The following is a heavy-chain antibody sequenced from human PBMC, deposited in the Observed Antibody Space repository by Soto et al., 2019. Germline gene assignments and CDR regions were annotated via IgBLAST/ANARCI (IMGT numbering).Heavy chain of an antibody. CDR2: IRSKAYGGTT. Sequence: GGSLRLSCTSSGFTFGDYAMIWVRQAPGKGLEWVGFIRSKAYGGTTEYAASAEGRFTISRDDSKSIAYLQMNSLKSEDTAVYYCTRAYYDRSGYIMGDSWGQGTQVTVSS. J-gene: IGHJ5*01. D-gene: IGHD3-22*01. CDR1: GFTFGDYA. CDR3: TRAYYDRSGYIMGDS. V-gene: IGHV3-49*04.